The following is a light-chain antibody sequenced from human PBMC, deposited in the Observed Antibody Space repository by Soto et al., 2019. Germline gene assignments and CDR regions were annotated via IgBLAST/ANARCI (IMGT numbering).Light chain of an antibody. J-gene: IGKJ4*01. Sequence: EVVMTQSPATLSVSPGAGLTLSCRASQSIHSLLAWYQQKPGQAPRLLIHGASTRATGIPARFSGSGSGADYTLTISSLQSEDNAVYYCQQYAKWPLTFGGGTKVEIK. CDR2: GAS. CDR3: QQYAKWPLT. CDR1: QSIHSL. V-gene: IGKV3-15*01.